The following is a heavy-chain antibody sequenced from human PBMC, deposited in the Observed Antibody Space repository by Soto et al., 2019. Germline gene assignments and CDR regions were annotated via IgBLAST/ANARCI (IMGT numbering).Heavy chain of an antibody. V-gene: IGHV3-30*04. CDR1: GFTFISYA. D-gene: IGHD3-10*01. J-gene: IGHJ6*02. CDR3: VRSRDGSGSYTHFYFGLDA. Sequence: QVQLVESGGGVVQPGRSLRLSCAASGFTFISYAMHWVRQAPGKGLEWVAVISIDGRTEYYADSVKGRFTISRDNSNNPVYLQMNSTRSEDTAVYCWVRSRDGSGSYTHFYFGLDAWGQGTTVTVSS. CDR2: ISIDGRTE.